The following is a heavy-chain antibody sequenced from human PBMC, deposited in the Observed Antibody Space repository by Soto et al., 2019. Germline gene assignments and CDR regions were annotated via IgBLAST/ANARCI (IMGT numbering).Heavy chain of an antibody. CDR2: INPNSGGT. J-gene: IGHJ3*02. Sequence: ASVKVSCRASGCTFTGYYMHWVRQAPGQGLEWMGWINPNSGGTNYAQKFQGWVTMTRDTSISTAYMELSRLRSDDTAVYYCARAAMVVAATPRAFDIWGQGTMVTVSS. V-gene: IGHV1-2*04. D-gene: IGHD2-15*01. CDR1: GCTFTGYY. CDR3: ARAAMVVAATPRAFDI.